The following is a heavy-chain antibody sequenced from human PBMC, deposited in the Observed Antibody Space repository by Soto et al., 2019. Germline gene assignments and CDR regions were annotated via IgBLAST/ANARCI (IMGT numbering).Heavy chain of an antibody. CDR3: ARDETYTSGWYFEV. CDR2: ISGYNGKT. J-gene: IGHJ4*02. V-gene: IGHV1-18*01. Sequence: QVQLVQSGGEVKEPGASVKVSCKASGYMFNSYGMSWLRQAPGQGLEWLGWISGYNGKTNYAQKFQGRITMTTETSTTKVYMDLKSLRSDDTAVYYCARDETYTSGWYFEVWGQGTLVTVPS. CDR1: GYMFNSYG. D-gene: IGHD6-19*01.